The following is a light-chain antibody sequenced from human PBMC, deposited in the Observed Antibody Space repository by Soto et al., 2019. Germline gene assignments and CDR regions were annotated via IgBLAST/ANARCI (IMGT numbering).Light chain of an antibody. CDR3: QQRNDWPRNS. J-gene: IGKJ5*01. V-gene: IGKV3-11*01. CDR1: QSIASY. CDR2: ATS. Sequence: EIVLTQSPATLSLSPGERATLSCRASQSIASYVAWYQQRPAQAXRLLIYATSKRATGVPVRFSGIASGTEFTLPISSLETEDSGVYYRQQRNDWPRNSFGPGARLEIK.